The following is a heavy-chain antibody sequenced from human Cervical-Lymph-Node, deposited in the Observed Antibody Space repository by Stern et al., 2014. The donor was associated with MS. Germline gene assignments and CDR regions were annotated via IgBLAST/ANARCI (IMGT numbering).Heavy chain of an antibody. J-gene: IGHJ4*02. CDR1: GYTFSNYG. D-gene: IGHD6-19*01. V-gene: IGHV1-18*01. CDR2: ISAYNGNR. CDR3: VRDVPVSGSSILDY. Sequence: VHLVESGTEVKKPGASVKVSCKASGYTFSNYGISWVRQAPGQGLEWMAWISAYNGNRHFAQKIEGRATVTTDTSTSTAYLELRGLRSDDTGVYFCVRDVPVSGSSILDYWGQGTLVTVSS.